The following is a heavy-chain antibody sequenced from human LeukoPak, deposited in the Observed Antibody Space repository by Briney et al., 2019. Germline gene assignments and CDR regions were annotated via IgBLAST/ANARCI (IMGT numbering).Heavy chain of an antibody. CDR3: AKDKWYGGNSHICHY. V-gene: IGHV3-23*01. D-gene: IGHD4-23*01. CDR2: ISDSGGST. J-gene: IGHJ4*02. CDR1: GFTFSSYA. Sequence: PGGSLRLSCAASGFTFSSYAMSWVRQAPGKGLEWVSAISDSGGSTYYADSVKGRFTISRDNSKNTLYLQMNSLRAEDTAVYYCAKDKWYGGNSHICHYWGQGTLVTVPS.